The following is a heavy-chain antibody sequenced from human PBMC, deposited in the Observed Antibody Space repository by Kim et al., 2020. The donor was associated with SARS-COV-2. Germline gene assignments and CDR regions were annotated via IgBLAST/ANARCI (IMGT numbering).Heavy chain of an antibody. CDR3: ARGVKSSWWVY. Sequence: TSYSPSLKSRVTISVDTSKNQFSLKLSSVTAADTAVYYCARGVKSSWWVYWGQGTLVTVSS. D-gene: IGHD6-13*01. CDR2: T. J-gene: IGHJ4*02. V-gene: IGHV4-34*01.